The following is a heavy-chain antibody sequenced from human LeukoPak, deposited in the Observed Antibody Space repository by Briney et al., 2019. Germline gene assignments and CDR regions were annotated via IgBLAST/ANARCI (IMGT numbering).Heavy chain of an antibody. CDR1: GYSFTNYW. CDR3: ALGGAAGSNSFDP. CDR2: IYPSDSDT. J-gene: IGHJ5*02. D-gene: IGHD6-13*01. Sequence: GESLKISCKGSGYSFTNYWIGWVRQMPGKGLEFMGIIYPSDSDTIYSPSFQGQVTISADKSISTAYLQWSSLKVSDTARCYCALGGAAGSNSFDPWGQGTLVTVSS. V-gene: IGHV5-51*01.